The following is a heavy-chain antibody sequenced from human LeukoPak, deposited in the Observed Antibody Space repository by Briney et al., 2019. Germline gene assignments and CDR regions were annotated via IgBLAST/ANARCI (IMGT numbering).Heavy chain of an antibody. CDR3: AKKTSEYGDASSPDY. J-gene: IGHJ4*02. CDR1: GLTFSSHW. CDR2: ITNDGSST. V-gene: IGHV3-74*01. D-gene: IGHD4-17*01. Sequence: GGSLRLSCAASGLTFSSHWMHWVRQAPGKGLVWVSRITNDGSSTTYADSVKGRFTISRDNAKNMLYLQVNSLRAEDTAVYYCAKKTSEYGDASSPDYWGQGTLVTVSS.